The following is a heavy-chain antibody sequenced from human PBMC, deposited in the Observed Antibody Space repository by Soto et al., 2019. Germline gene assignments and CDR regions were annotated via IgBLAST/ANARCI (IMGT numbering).Heavy chain of an antibody. D-gene: IGHD6-19*01. V-gene: IGHV3-23*01. CDR2: ISGSGGST. Sequence: EVQLLASGGGLVQPGGSLRLSCAASGFTFSSYAMSWVRQAPGKGLEWVSAISGSGGSTYYADSVKGRFTISRDNSKNTLYLQMNSLSAEDTAVYYCANESSGWIYYFDYWGQGTLVTVSS. CDR1: GFTFSSYA. CDR3: ANESSGWIYYFDY. J-gene: IGHJ4*02.